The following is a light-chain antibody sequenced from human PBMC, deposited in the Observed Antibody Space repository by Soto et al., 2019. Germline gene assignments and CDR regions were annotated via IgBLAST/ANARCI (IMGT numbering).Light chain of an antibody. V-gene: IGKV3-15*01. CDR2: GSS. Sequence: EIVMTQSPATLSVSPGERATLSCRASQSVSSNLAWYQHKPGQAPRLLMYGSSTRATGIPDRFSGSGSGTEFTITISSLQSEDFAVYYCQQDNNWSPWTFGQGTKVEIK. J-gene: IGKJ1*01. CDR3: QQDNNWSPWT. CDR1: QSVSSN.